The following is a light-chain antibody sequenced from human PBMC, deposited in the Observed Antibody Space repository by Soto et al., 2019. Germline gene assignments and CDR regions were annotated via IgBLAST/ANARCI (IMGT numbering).Light chain of an antibody. Sequence: QSALTQPASVSGSPGQSLTISCTGTSSDVGSYNLVSWYQQHPGKAPKLMIYEGSKRPSGVSNRFSGSKSGNTASLTISGLQAEDEADYYCCSYAGSSTFGFGTGTKVTVL. J-gene: IGLJ1*01. CDR1: SSDVGSYNL. V-gene: IGLV2-23*03. CDR2: EGS. CDR3: CSYAGSSTFG.